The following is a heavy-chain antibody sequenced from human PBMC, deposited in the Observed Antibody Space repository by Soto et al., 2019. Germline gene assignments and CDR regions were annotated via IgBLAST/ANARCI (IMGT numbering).Heavy chain of an antibody. CDR1: GFTFSSYA. Sequence: GGSLRLSCAASGFTFSSYAMCWVRQAPRKGLEWVSGITDSGATTYYADSVKGRFTISRDNSKNTLFLEMNSLRADDTAVYFCAKVLFPLVQTTNFDCWGQGTLVTVSS. CDR3: AKVLFPLVQTTNFDC. V-gene: IGHV3-23*01. D-gene: IGHD1-1*01. J-gene: IGHJ4*02. CDR2: ITDSGATT.